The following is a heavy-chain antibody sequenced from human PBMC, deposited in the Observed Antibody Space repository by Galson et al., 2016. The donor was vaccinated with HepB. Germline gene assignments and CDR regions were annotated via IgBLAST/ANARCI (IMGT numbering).Heavy chain of an antibody. CDR3: GKHGGFDY. D-gene: IGHD3-16*01. V-gene: IGHV3-23*01. CDR1: GCAFSNSG. CDR2: ITHSGAAT. J-gene: IGHJ4*02. Sequence: SLMLSCAASGCAFSNSGMSWVRRAPGGGLEGVSGITHSGAATHYADFVKGRFTISRDTSKNTLYLYMNNLTAEDTALYYCGKHGGFDYWGQGALVTVSS.